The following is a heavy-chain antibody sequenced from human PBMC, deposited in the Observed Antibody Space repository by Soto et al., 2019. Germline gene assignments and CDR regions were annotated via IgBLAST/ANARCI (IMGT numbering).Heavy chain of an antibody. J-gene: IGHJ4*02. CDR3: AKDHVETKGPYFFDS. V-gene: IGHV3-23*01. CDR2: IRNSGGFT. CDR1: GFTFNNYA. Sequence: VQLLESGGGLVQPGGSLRLSCAASGFTFNNYAMNWVRQAPGKGLEWVSAIRNSGGFTYYADSVKGRCTISRDNSKNTLYLHINSLRAEDTALYYCAKDHVETKGPYFFDSWGQGTLVTVSS.